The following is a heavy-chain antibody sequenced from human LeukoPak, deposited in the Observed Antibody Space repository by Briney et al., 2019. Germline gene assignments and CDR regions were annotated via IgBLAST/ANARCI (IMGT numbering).Heavy chain of an antibody. Sequence: GGSLRLSCAASGFTFSDYYMSWIRQAPGKGLEWVSYISGGSTTIYYADSVKGRFTISRDNTKNSLYLQVNSLRAEDTAVYYCARDLTTASDHWGQGTLVTVS. CDR2: ISGGSTTI. J-gene: IGHJ4*02. V-gene: IGHV3-11*04. D-gene: IGHD4-17*01. CDR3: ARDLTTASDH. CDR1: GFTFSDYY.